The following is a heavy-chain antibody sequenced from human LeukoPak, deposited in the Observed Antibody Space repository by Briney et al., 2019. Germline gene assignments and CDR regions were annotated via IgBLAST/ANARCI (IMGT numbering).Heavy chain of an antibody. Sequence: SETLSLTCTVSGYSISSGYYWAWIRQPPGKGLEWIGSIYHSGSTYYNPSLKSRVTISVDTSKNQFSLTLTSVTAADTAIYYCARVAAAAPYYYYYYMDVWGKGTTVTVSS. CDR2: IYHSGST. CDR3: ARVAAAAPYYYYYYMDV. CDR1: GYSISSGYY. D-gene: IGHD2-15*01. J-gene: IGHJ6*03. V-gene: IGHV4-38-2*02.